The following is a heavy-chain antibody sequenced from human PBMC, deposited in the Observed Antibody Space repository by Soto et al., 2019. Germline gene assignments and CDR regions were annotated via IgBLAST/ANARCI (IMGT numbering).Heavy chain of an antibody. D-gene: IGHD2-15*01. CDR3: ATVVMTSPKVLDY. V-gene: IGHV4-59*11. J-gene: IGHJ4*02. CDR2: IYFTGYT. Sequence: QVQLQESGPGLVKPSETLSLTCTVSGGSLSSHYWSWIRQSPGKGLEWIGYIYFTGYTNYNPSLKSRVTISVYTSKSQFSLSLNSVTAAETAVYYCATVVMTSPKVLDYWGQGTLVSVSS. CDR1: GGSLSSHY.